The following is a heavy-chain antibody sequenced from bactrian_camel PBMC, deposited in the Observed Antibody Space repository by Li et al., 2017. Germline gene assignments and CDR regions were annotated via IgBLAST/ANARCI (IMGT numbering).Heavy chain of an antibody. CDR1: GSYYGTNV. V-gene: IGHV3S53*01. Sequence: VQLVESGGGSVQAGGSLTLSCTASGSYYGTNVMAWFRQAPGKEREGVAAINGGSTYYADSVKGRFTISQDDADQVSLQMNSLKPEDTAMYYCAADLVTGGNWRSIDHWSYWGQGTQVTV. D-gene: IGHD7*01. CDR2: INGGST. CDR3: AADLVTGGNWRSIDHWSY. J-gene: IGHJ4*01.